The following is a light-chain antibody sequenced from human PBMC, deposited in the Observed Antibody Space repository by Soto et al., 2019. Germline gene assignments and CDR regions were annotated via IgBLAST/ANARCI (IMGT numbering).Light chain of an antibody. V-gene: IGLV2-14*01. CDR3: ISYTSDDVRYV. Sequence: QSVLTQPASVSGTPGQSITISCTGSNSDVGIYDFVSWYQHHPGRAPKLIVSEVSHRPSGVSNRFSGSKFGNTASLTISGLKSEDEANYYCISYTSDDVRYVYGTGTKAAVL. CDR1: NSDVGIYDF. CDR2: EVS. J-gene: IGLJ1*01.